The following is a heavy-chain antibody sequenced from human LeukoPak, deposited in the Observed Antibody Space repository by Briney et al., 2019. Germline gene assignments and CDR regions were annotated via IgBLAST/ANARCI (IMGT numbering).Heavy chain of an antibody. CDR1: GFTFSSYA. J-gene: IGHJ6*03. D-gene: IGHD3-3*01. V-gene: IGHV3-23*01. CDR2: ISGSGGST. Sequence: PGGSLRLSCAASGFTFSSYAMSWVRQAPGKGLEWVSAISGSGGSTYYADSVKGRFTISRDNSKNTLYLQMNSLRAEDTAVYYCAKDPRGYITIFRADYMDVWGKGTTVTVSS. CDR3: AKDPRGYITIFRADYMDV.